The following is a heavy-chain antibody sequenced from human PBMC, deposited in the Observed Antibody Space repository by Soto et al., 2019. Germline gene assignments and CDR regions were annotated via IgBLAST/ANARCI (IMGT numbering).Heavy chain of an antibody. CDR2: IWYDGSNK. CDR1: GFTFSSYG. J-gene: IGHJ6*02. Sequence: QVQLVESGGGVVQPGRSLRLSCAASGFTFSSYGMHWVRQAPGKGLEWVAVIWYDGSNKYYADSVKGRFTISRDNSKNTLHRQMNSLRAEDTAVYYCGREGVHDYGDYYAYYYYCMDVWGQGTTVTVSS. D-gene: IGHD4-17*01. V-gene: IGHV3-33*01. CDR3: GREGVHDYGDYYAYYYYCMDV.